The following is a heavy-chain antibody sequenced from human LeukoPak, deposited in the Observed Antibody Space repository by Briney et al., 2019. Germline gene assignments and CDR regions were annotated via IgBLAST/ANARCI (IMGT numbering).Heavy chain of an antibody. D-gene: IGHD2-15*01. CDR2: INHSGST. CDR3: ARHDVAVVVADNWFDP. CDR1: GGSFSGYY. J-gene: IGHJ5*02. V-gene: IGHV4-34*01. Sequence: TSETLSLTCAVYGGSFSGYYWSWIRQPPGKGLEWIGEINHSGSTNYNPSLKSRVTISVDTSKNQFSLKLSSVTAADTAVYYCARHDVAVVVADNWFDPWGQGTLVTVSS.